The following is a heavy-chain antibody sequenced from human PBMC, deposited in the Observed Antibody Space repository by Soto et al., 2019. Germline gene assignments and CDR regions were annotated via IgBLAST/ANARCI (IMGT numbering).Heavy chain of an antibody. J-gene: IGHJ4*02. CDR1: GFTFSSYS. V-gene: IGHV3-21*01. CDR3: ARVNEGPYSSGWYGPDY. Sequence: PRGSLRLSCAASGFTFSSYSMNWVRQAPGKGLEWVSSISSSSSYIYYADSVKGRFTISRDNAKNSLYLQMNSLRAEDTAVYYCARVNEGPYSSGWYGPDYWGQGTLVTVSS. D-gene: IGHD6-19*01. CDR2: ISSSSSYI.